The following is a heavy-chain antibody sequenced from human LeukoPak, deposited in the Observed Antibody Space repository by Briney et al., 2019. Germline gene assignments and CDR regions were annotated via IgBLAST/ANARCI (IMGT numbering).Heavy chain of an antibody. V-gene: IGHV3-30*02. J-gene: IGHJ4*02. CDR2: IRYDGSNK. CDR1: GFTFSSYG. Sequence: AGESLRLSCAASGFTFSSYGMHWVRQAPGKGLEWVAFIRYDGSNKYYADSVKGRFTISRDNSKNTLYLQMNSLRAEDTAVYYCATDPSDYWGQGTLVTVSS. CDR3: ATDPSDY.